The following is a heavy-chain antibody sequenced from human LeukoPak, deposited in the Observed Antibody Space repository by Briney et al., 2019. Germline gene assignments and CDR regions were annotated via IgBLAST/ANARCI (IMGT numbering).Heavy chain of an antibody. D-gene: IGHD2-2*01. J-gene: IGHJ4*02. Sequence: ASVKVSCKASGYTFIRYYMYWVRQAPGQGLEWMGIINPSGGSTSYAQKFQGRLTMTRDTSTSTVYMELSSLRSEDTAVYYCARGTDYQLPLLDCWGQGTLVAVSS. CDR2: INPSGGST. V-gene: IGHV1-46*01. CDR1: GYTFIRYY. CDR3: ARGTDYQLPLLDC.